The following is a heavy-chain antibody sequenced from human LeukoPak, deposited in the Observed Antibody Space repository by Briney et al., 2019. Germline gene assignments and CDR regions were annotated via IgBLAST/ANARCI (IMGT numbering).Heavy chain of an antibody. CDR2: ISGSGVGT. D-gene: IGHD2-2*01. J-gene: IGHJ6*03. V-gene: IGHV3-23*01. Sequence: PGGSLRLSCTASGFTFGDYAMSWVRQAPGKGLEWVSSISGSGVGTYYADSVKGRFTISRDNSKNTLYLQMNSLRVEDTAVYYCAKATYCSSSSCKPGLYYYYYMDVWGKGTTVTVSS. CDR1: GFTFGDYA. CDR3: AKATYCSSSSCKPGLYYYYYMDV.